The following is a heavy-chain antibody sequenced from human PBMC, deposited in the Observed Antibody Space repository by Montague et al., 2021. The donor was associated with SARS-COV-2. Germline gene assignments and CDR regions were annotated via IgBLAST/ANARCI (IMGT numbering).Heavy chain of an antibody. Sequence: SETLSLTCAVYSGSLSGYYWSWIRQAPGKGLEWIGEINYSGDTYYNPSLTSRVTMSMDTSGSQFSLKMTSVTAADTAVYYCARLESSRWFLDYWGQGTLVTVSS. CDR2: INYSGDT. V-gene: IGHV4-34*01. CDR1: SGSLSGYY. CDR3: ARLESSRWFLDY. J-gene: IGHJ4*02. D-gene: IGHD4-23*01.